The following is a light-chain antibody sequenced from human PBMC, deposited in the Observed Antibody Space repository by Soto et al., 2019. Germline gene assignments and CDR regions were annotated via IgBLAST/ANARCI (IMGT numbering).Light chain of an antibody. J-gene: IGKJ5*01. V-gene: IGKV3-11*01. CDR3: QQRSDWPIT. CDR2: GAS. Sequence: EIVLTQSPGTLSLSPGERATLSVRASQSVGSNLAWYQQKPGQAPRLLIYGASNRATGVPARFSGSGSGTDFTLTITSLEPEDFAVYSCQQRSDWPITFGQGTRLEIK. CDR1: QSVGSN.